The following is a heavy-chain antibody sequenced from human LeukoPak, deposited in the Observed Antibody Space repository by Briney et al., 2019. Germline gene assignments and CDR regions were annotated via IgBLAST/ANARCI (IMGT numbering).Heavy chain of an antibody. V-gene: IGHV4-38-2*02. CDR1: GYSISSGYY. J-gene: IGHJ4*02. CDR3: AREPHQGRDYYDSTPLGY. CDR2: IYHSGST. D-gene: IGHD3-22*01. Sequence: SETLSLTCAVSGYSISSGYYWGWIRQPPGKGLEWIGSIYHSGSTYYNPSLKSRVTISVDTSKNQFSLKLSSVTAADTAVYYCAREPHQGRDYYDSTPLGYWGQGTLVTVSS.